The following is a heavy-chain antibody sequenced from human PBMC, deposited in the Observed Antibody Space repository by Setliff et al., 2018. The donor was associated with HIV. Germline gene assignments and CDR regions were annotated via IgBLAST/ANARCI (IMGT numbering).Heavy chain of an antibody. CDR3: ARVISGRGRELPDFDY. J-gene: IGHJ4*02. V-gene: IGHV1-8*02. CDR2: MNPDSRNT. D-gene: IGHD1-7*01. Sequence: ASVKVSCKPSGYTFTNYDINWVRQAAGQGLEWMGWMNPDSRNTGYAQRFEGSVTMTWDTSISTAYMELSSLRSEDTAIYYCARVISGRGRELPDFDYWGQGTLVTVSS. CDR1: GYTFTNYD.